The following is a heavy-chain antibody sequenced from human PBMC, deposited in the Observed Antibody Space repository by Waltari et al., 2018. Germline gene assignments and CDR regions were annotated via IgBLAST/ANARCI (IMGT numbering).Heavy chain of an antibody. Sequence: QLQLQESGPRLVKPSETLSLSCTVSGGPISSNPYYWVWIRQPPGKGLEWIGSIYYSGSTYDNPSLKSRVTIAVDTAKNQVSLKLTSVSAADTAVYYCARDVDMSFYYYMDVWGKGTTVTISS. J-gene: IGHJ6*03. D-gene: IGHD2-21*01. CDR1: GGPISSNPYY. CDR2: IYYSGST. V-gene: IGHV4-39*07. CDR3: ARDVDMSFYYYMDV.